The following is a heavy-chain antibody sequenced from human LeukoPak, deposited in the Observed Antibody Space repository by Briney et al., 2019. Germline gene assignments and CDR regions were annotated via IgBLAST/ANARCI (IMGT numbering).Heavy chain of an antibody. CDR2: INSDGSNT. D-gene: IGHD3-10*01. V-gene: IGHV3-74*01. Sequence: GGSLRLSCAASGFTFSTYWMHWARQDPGKGLVWVSRINSDGSNTIYTDSVKGRFTISRDNAKNTLYLQMNSLRPEDTAVYYCASGVSIWLGNAFDFWGQGTMVTVSS. CDR1: GFTFSTYW. CDR3: ASGVSIWLGNAFDF. J-gene: IGHJ3*01.